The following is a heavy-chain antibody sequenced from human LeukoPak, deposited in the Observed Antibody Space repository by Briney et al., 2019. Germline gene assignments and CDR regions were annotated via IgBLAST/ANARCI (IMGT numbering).Heavy chain of an antibody. Sequence: SETLSLTCTVSGGSISSYYCSWIRQPPGKGLEWIGYIYYSGSTNYNPSLKSRVTISVDTSKNQFSLKLSSVTAADTAVYYCARVRPRRYSGYDPAFDIWGQGTMVTVSS. CDR3: ARVRPRRYSGYDPAFDI. V-gene: IGHV4-59*01. J-gene: IGHJ3*02. D-gene: IGHD5-12*01. CDR2: IYYSGST. CDR1: GGSISSYY.